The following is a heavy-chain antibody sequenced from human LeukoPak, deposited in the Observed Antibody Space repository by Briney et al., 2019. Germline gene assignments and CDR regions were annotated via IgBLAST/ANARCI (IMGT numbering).Heavy chain of an antibody. CDR3: ASPNQHTPDSFYYAMGV. D-gene: IGHD2-2*02. CDR2: ISGSGGST. J-gene: IGHJ6*02. Sequence: PGGSLRLSCAASGFTFSSYAMSWVRQAPGKGLEWVSAISGSGGSTYYADSVKGRFTISRDNSKNTLYLQMNSLRAEDTAVYYCASPNQHTPDSFYYAMGVWGQGTTVTVSS. V-gene: IGHV3-23*01. CDR1: GFTFSSYA.